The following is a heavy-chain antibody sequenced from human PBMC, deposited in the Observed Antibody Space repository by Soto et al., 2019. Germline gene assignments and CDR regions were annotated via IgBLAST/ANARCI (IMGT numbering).Heavy chain of an antibody. CDR2: IYYPGST. D-gene: IGHD3-22*01. CDR1: GGSVSSGTYY. Sequence: SETLSLTCTVSGGSVSSGTYYWSWIRQPPGKGLEWIGYIYYPGSTNYNPSLKSRVTISIDTSKNQFSLKLSSVTAADTAVFYCARSLGTVYDSLPDYWGQGTLVTVSS. CDR3: ARSLGTVYDSLPDY. V-gene: IGHV4-61*01. J-gene: IGHJ4*01.